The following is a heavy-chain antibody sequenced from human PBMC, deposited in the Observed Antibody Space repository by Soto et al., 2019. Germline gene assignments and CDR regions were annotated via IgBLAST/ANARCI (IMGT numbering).Heavy chain of an antibody. CDR3: ARHSSYRDSQLSMDV. J-gene: IGHJ6*02. CDR2: IDPSDSYT. Sequence: GESLKISCKGSGYSFTSYWISWVRQMPGKGLEWMGRIDPSDSYTNYSPSFQGHVTISADKSISTAYLQWSSLKASDTAMYYCARHSSYRDSQLSMDVWGQGTTVTVSS. V-gene: IGHV5-10-1*01. D-gene: IGHD4-17*01. CDR1: GYSFTSYW.